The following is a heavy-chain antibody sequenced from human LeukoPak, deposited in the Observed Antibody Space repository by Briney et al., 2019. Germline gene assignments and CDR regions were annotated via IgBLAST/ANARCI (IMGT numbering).Heavy chain of an antibody. CDR2: IDPSGGST. CDR1: GYTFTRYY. D-gene: IGHD7-27*01. CDR3: ARAEDTGVDY. Sequence: ASVKVSCKASGYTFTRYYIHWVRQAPGQGLEWMGIIDPSGGSTSYAQKFQGRVTMTRDTSTSTVYMGLSSLRSEDTAVYYCARAEDTGVDYWGQGTLVTVSS. J-gene: IGHJ4*02. V-gene: IGHV1-46*01.